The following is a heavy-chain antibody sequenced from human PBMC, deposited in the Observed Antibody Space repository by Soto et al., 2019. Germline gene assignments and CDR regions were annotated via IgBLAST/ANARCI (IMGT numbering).Heavy chain of an antibody. CDR2: ISPSNTTI. Sequence: QLVESGGGLVQPGGSLRLSCAASGFTFSLYPMNWVRQAPGQGLEWLSYISPSNTTIYYADSVKGRFTISRDNAKDSLELQMTGLRDDDTAVYYCARVGRGFCSSARCYTDGFDLWGQGTVVTVST. V-gene: IGHV3-48*02. CDR3: ARVGRGFCSSARCYTDGFDL. J-gene: IGHJ3*01. D-gene: IGHD2-2*01. CDR1: GFTFSLYP.